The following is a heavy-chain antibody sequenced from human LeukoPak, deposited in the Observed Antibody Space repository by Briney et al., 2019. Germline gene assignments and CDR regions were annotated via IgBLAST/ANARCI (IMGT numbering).Heavy chain of an antibody. V-gene: IGHV3-21*01. CDR2: ISSSSSYI. CDR1: GFTFSSYS. Sequence: KPGGSLRLSCAASGFTFSSYSMNWVRQAPGKGLEWVSSISSSSSYIYYADPVKGRFTISRDNAKNSLYLQMNSLRAEDTAVYYCARNPIYSGYDRAIDPWGQGTLVTVSS. D-gene: IGHD5-12*01. J-gene: IGHJ5*02. CDR3: ARNPIYSGYDRAIDP.